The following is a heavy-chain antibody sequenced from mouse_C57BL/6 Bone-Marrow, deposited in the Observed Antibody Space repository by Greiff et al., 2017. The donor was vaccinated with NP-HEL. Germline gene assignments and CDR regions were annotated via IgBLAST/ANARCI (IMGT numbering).Heavy chain of an antibody. D-gene: IGHD1-1*01. Sequence: VQLQQSGAELARPGASVKLSCKASGYTFTSYGISWVKQSTGQGLEWIGEIYPRSGNTYYNEKFKGKATLTADKSSSTAYMELRSLTSEDSAVYFCAREDYYGRDFDYWGQGTTLTVSS. CDR2: IYPRSGNT. J-gene: IGHJ2*01. V-gene: IGHV1-81*01. CDR1: GYTFTSYG. CDR3: AREDYYGRDFDY.